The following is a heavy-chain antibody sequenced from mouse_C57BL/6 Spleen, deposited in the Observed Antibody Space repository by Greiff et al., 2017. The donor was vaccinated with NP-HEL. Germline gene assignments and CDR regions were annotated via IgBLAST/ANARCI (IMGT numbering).Heavy chain of an antibody. Sequence: EVQLQQSGAELVRPGASVMLSCTASGFNIKDDYMHWVKQRPEQGLEWIGWLDPENGDTEYASQFQGKATITADTSSNTAYLQLSSLTSEDTAVYYCTTRVGLAWFADWGQGTLVTVSA. J-gene: IGHJ3*01. D-gene: IGHD3-1*01. CDR1: GFNIKDDY. CDR2: LDPENGDT. CDR3: TTRVGLAWFAD. V-gene: IGHV14-4*01.